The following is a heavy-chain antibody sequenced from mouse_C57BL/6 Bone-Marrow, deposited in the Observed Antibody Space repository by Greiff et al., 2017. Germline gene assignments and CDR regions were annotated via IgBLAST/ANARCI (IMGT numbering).Heavy chain of an antibody. CDR2: IWSDGST. Sequence: QVQLKESGPGLVAPSQSLSITCTVSGFSLTSYGVHWVRQPPGKGLEWLVVIWSDGSTTYNSALKSRLSISKDNSKSQVFLKMNSLQTDDTAMYYCARSTVVQYYAMDYWGQGTSVTVSS. CDR3: ARSTVVQYYAMDY. D-gene: IGHD1-1*01. CDR1: GFSLTSYG. J-gene: IGHJ4*01. V-gene: IGHV2-6*03.